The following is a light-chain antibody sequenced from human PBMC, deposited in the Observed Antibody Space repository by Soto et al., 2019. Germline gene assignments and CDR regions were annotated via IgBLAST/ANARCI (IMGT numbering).Light chain of an antibody. V-gene: IGKV1-5*03. Sequence: DIQMTQSPSTLSGSVGDRVTITCRASQTISSWLAWYQQKPGKAPKLLIYKASTLKSGVPSRFSGSGSGTEVTLTISSRQPDDFATYYCQHYNSYSEAFGQGTKVELK. CDR2: KAS. CDR3: QHYNSYSEA. CDR1: QTISSW. J-gene: IGKJ1*01.